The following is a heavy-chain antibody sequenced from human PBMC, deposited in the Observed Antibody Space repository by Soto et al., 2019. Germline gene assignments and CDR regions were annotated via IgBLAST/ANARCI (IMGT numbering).Heavy chain of an antibody. CDR1: GGSISSSSYY. Sequence: PSETLSLTCTVSGGSISSSSYYWGWIRQPPGKGLEWIGSIYYSGSTYYSPSLKSRVTISVDTSKNQFSLKLSSVTAADTAVYYCARRPHSSGYYYYYYGMDVWGQGTMVTVSS. CDR2: IYYSGST. D-gene: IGHD3-22*01. CDR3: ARRPHSSGYYYYYYGMDV. V-gene: IGHV4-39*01. J-gene: IGHJ6*02.